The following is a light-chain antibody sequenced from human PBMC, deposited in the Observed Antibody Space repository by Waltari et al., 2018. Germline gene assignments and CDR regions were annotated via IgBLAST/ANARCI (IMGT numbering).Light chain of an antibody. CDR2: DVS. J-gene: IGLJ1*01. CDR3: SSYTSSSSYV. V-gene: IGLV2-14*01. Sequence: QSALTQPASVSGSPGQSITISCTGTSLDLGGYNYVSWYQQHPGKAPKLMIYDVSKRPSGVSNRFSGSKSGNTASLTISGLQAEDEADYYCSSYTSSSSYVFGTGTKVTVL. CDR1: SLDLGGYNY.